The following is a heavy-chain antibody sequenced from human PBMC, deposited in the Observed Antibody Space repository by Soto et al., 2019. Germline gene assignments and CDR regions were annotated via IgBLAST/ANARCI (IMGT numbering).Heavy chain of an antibody. J-gene: IGHJ3*02. Sequence: ASVKVSCKASGYTFTSYAMHWVRQAPGQRLEWMGWINAGNGNTKYSQKFQGRVTITRDTSASTAYMELSSLRSEDTAVYYCARAASIAVAGDAFDIWGQGTMVTVSS. CDR3: ARAASIAVAGDAFDI. D-gene: IGHD6-19*01. CDR2: INAGNGNT. CDR1: GYTFTSYA. V-gene: IGHV1-3*01.